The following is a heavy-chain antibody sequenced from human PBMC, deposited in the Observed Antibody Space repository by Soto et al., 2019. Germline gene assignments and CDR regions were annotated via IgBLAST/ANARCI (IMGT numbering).Heavy chain of an antibody. Sequence: PEETLSLTCAVYGGSFSGYYWSWIRQPPGKGLEWIGEINHSGSTNYNPSLKSRVTISVDTSKNQFSLKLSSVTAADTAVYYCARVRGWENYWGQGTLVTVSS. CDR2: INHSGST. J-gene: IGHJ4*02. CDR3: ARVRGWENY. D-gene: IGHD6-19*01. CDR1: GGSFSGYY. V-gene: IGHV4-34*01.